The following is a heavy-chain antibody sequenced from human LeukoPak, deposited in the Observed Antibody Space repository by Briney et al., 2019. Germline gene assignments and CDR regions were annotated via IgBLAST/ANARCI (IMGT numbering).Heavy chain of an antibody. Sequence: PGGSLRLSCAASGFTFSSYAMSWVRQVPGKGLEWVSAISDRGGSTYYADSVKGRFTISRDNSKNTLYLQLNSLRAEDTAVYYCAKDYPGPSSGWDSGHWGQGTLVTVSS. CDR1: GFTFSSYA. D-gene: IGHD6-19*01. V-gene: IGHV3-23*01. J-gene: IGHJ4*02. CDR2: ISDRGGST. CDR3: AKDYPGPSSGWDSGH.